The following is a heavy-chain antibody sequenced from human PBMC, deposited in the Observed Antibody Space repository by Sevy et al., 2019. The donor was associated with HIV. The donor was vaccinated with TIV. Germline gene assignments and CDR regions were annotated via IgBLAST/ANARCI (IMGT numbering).Heavy chain of an antibody. CDR3: ARDSTTRPRVLDY. Sequence: SETLSLACSVSGGSISSYFWTWVRQSPGKGLEWIGNIYFTGNTDYSPSLKSGVSLSLDTSKSQFSLTLKFVTAADTAIYFCARDSTTRPRVLDYWGQGTLVTVSS. D-gene: IGHD1-1*01. CDR1: GGSISSYF. V-gene: IGHV4-59*01. J-gene: IGHJ4*02. CDR2: IYFTGNT.